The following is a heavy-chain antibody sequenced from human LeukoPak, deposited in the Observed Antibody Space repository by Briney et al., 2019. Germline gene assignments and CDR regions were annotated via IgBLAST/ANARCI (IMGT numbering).Heavy chain of an antibody. V-gene: IGHV3-23*01. CDR3: AKTARYYDILTGYYGYYYYMDV. CDR2: ISGSGGST. J-gene: IGHJ6*03. Sequence: GGSLRLSCAASGFTFSSYAMSWVRQAPGKGLEWVSAISGSGGSTYYADSVKGRFTISRDNSKNTLYLQMNSLRAEDTAVYYCAKTARYYDILTGYYGYYYYMDVWGKGTTVTISS. CDR1: GFTFSSYA. D-gene: IGHD3-9*01.